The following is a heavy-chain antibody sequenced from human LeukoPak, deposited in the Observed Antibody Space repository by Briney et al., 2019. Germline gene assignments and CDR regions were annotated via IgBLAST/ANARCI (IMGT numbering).Heavy chain of an antibody. CDR3: ARDRSKWVPAAILRFDY. Sequence: PGGSLRLSCAASGLTFNNYWMHWVRQAPGKGLEWVSRINSDGSTTNYADSVKGRFTISRDSAKNTMYLQMNSLRAEDTAVYYCARDRSKWVPAAILRFDYWGQGTLVTVSS. V-gene: IGHV3-74*01. CDR1: GLTFNNYW. J-gene: IGHJ4*02. D-gene: IGHD2-2*02. CDR2: INSDGSTT.